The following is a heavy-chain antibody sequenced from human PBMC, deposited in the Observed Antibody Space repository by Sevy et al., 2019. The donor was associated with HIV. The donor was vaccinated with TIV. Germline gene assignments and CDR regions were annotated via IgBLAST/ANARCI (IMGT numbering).Heavy chain of an antibody. V-gene: IGHV3-7*03. CDR3: ARERARHWYFDL. CDR1: GFTFRNYW. Sequence: GGSLRLSCAASGFTFRNYWMSWVRQAPGKGLEWVANIKQEGNEKYYVDSVKGRFTISRDNAKNSLYLQMNSPRVEDTAVYYCARERARHWYFDLWGRGTLVTVSS. CDR2: IKQEGNEK. J-gene: IGHJ2*01.